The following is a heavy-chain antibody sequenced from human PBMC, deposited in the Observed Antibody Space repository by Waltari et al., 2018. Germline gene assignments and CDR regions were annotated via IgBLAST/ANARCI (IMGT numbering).Heavy chain of an antibody. CDR1: GGTFSSYA. V-gene: IGHV1-69*01. J-gene: IGHJ6*02. CDR3: ARDQGVIQLWLKGGMDV. Sequence: QVQLVQSGAEVKKPGSSVKVSCKASGGTFSSYAISWVRQAPGQGLEWMGGIIPIFGTANYAQSVEGRVTITADESTSTAYMERSSLRSEDTAVYYCARDQGVIQLWLKGGMDVWGQGTTVTVSS. CDR2: IIPIFGTA. D-gene: IGHD5-18*01.